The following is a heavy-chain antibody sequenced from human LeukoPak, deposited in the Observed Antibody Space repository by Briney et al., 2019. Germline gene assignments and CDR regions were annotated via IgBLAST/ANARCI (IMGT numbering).Heavy chain of an antibody. CDR1: RFTFPSSS. CDR3: ATYGGIFGVVITSYYFDY. CDR2: ISGSGGST. V-gene: IGHV3-23*01. J-gene: IGHJ4*02. D-gene: IGHD3-3*01. Sequence: GSPRLSRAPPRFTFPSSSLNWVPPAPGEGGGWGSNISGSGGSTYYADSVKGRFTISRDNSKNTLYLQMNSLRAEDTAVYYCATYGGIFGVVITSYYFDYWGQGTLVTVSS.